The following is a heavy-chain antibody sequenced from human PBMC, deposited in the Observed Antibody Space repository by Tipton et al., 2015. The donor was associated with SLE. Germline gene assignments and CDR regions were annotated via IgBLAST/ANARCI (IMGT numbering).Heavy chain of an antibody. J-gene: IGHJ4*02. Sequence: TLSLTCNVSGGSMSGSSSYWDWIRQPPGKGLEWIGSIYYSGTTYYNPSLKSRATIDVDTSKNQFSLKLNSVTAADTAVYYCARPYGSGTIDYWGQGILVTVSS. D-gene: IGHD3-10*01. CDR2: IYYSGTT. V-gene: IGHV4-39*01. CDR3: ARPYGSGTIDY. CDR1: GGSMSGSSSY.